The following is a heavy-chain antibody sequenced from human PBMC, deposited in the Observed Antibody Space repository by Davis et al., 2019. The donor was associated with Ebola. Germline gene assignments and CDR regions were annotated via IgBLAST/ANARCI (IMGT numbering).Heavy chain of an antibody. D-gene: IGHD6-19*01. Sequence: GESLKISCSASGFTFTCHAISWVRPAPGWGLEPVSAISGTCRIPYYAYSVKGRFTISRDNSKNMLYLQMNSLRTEETTVYYCAKLLWYSSGWYAWWDAFDIWGQGTMVTVSS. CDR2: ISGTCRIP. CDR3: AKLLWYSSGWYAWWDAFDI. CDR1: GFTFTCHA. V-gene: IGHV3-23*01. J-gene: IGHJ3*02.